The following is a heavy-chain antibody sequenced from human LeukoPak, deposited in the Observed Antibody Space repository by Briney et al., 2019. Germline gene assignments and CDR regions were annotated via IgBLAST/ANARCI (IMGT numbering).Heavy chain of an antibody. CDR3: ARAPIYSSGTDFDY. Sequence: GGSLRLSCAASGFTFSNAWMSWVRQAPGKGLEWVSVIYSGGSTYYADSVKGRFTISRDNSKNTLYLQMNSLRAEDTAVYYCARAPIYSSGTDFDYWGQGTLVTVSS. D-gene: IGHD6-25*01. V-gene: IGHV3-53*01. CDR1: GFTFSNAW. CDR2: IYSGGST. J-gene: IGHJ4*02.